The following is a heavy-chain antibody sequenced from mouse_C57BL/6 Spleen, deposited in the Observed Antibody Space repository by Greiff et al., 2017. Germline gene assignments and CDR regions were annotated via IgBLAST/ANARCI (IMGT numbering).Heavy chain of an antibody. J-gene: IGHJ4*01. Sequence: VQLQQSGPGLVAPSQSLSITCTVSGFSLTSYAISWVRQPPGKGLEWLGVIWTGGGTNYNSALKSRLSISKDNSKSKVFLKMNSLKTDDTAMYYCARKDWDGLMDCWGQGPSVPVSS. CDR2: IWTGGGT. D-gene: IGHD4-1*01. CDR1: GFSLTSYA. CDR3: ARKDWDGLMDC. V-gene: IGHV2-9-1*01.